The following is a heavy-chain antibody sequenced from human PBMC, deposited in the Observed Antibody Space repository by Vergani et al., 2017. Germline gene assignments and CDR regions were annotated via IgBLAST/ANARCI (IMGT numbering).Heavy chain of an antibody. CDR2: ISGSGGNT. CDR3: ARARKFRFGVVWENWFDP. V-gene: IGHV3-23*01. CDR1: GFTFSSYA. D-gene: IGHD3-3*01. Sequence: EVQLLESGGGLVQPGGSLRLSCAASGFTFSSYAMSWVRQVPGKGLEWVSGISGSGGNTYYANSVKGRFTISRDNSKNTLYLQMNSLRADDTAVYYCARARKFRFGVVWENWFDPWGQGTLVTVSS. J-gene: IGHJ5*02.